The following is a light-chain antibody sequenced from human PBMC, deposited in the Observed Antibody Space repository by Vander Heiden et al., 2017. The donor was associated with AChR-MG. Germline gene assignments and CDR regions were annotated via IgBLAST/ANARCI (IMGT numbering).Light chain of an antibody. CDR2: EDD. CDR3: QSYDKNNLV. J-gene: IGLJ3*02. CDR1: TTLSFSNY. Sequence: SLLTQPNCVSSSPAKTLTISSTGSTTLSFSNYVLWYQHVTVMAPTTIIFEDDQRPSAVPVRFSGSIDSSSNSASLTISGLKAEDEADYFCQSYDKNNLVFGGGTKLTVL. V-gene: IGLV6-57*02.